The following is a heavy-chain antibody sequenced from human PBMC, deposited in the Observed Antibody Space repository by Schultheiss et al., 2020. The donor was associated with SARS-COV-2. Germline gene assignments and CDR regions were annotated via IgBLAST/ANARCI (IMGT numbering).Heavy chain of an antibody. D-gene: IGHD3-22*01. V-gene: IGHV3-13*01. CDR2: IGTAGDT. CDR3: AKSYYDSSGYPYFNY. J-gene: IGHJ4*02. CDR1: GFTVSSNY. Sequence: GGSLRLSCAASGFTVSSNYMSWVRQATGKGLEWVSAIGTAGDTYYPGSVKGRFTISRDNAKNTLYLQMNSLRVEDTAVYYCAKSYYDSSGYPYFNYWGQGTLVTVSS.